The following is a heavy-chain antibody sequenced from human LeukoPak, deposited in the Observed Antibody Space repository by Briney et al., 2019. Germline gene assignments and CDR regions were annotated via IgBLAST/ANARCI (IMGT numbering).Heavy chain of an antibody. CDR2: ISVYNGYA. J-gene: IGHJ5*02. CDR3: ARAGAVVDNWFDP. V-gene: IGHV1-18*01. CDR1: GYSFTTYG. Sequence: ASVKVSCKASGYSFTTYGIHWVRQAPGQGLEWMAWISVYNGYAYSAQNFQGRVTLTTDTPTTTAYMELRSLTSDDTAVYYCARAGAVVDNWFDPWGQGTLVTVSS. D-gene: IGHD2-15*01.